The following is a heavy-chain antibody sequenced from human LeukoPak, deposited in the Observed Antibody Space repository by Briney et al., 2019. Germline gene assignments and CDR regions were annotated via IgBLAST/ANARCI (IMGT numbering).Heavy chain of an antibody. V-gene: IGHV1-46*01. D-gene: IGHD1-26*01. CDR2: INPNSGST. CDR3: ARDPVGATLYYYYGMDV. CDR1: GYTFTSYY. Sequence: ASVKVSCKASGYTFTSYYMHWVRQAPGQGLEWMGIINPNSGSTSYAQKFQGRVTMTSDTSTSTAYMELSSLRSEDTAVYYCARDPVGATLYYYYGMDVWGQGTTVTVSS. J-gene: IGHJ6*02.